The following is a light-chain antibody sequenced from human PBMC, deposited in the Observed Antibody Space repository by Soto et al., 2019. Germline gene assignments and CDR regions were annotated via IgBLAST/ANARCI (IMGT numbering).Light chain of an antibody. CDR1: ILAKKD. CDR3: YSAADNNLV. CDR2: KES. Sequence: SYELTQPSSVSVSPGQTARITCSGDILAKKDARWIQQKPGQAPVLVIYKESERPSGIPERFSGSSSGTTVTLTIRGAQVEDEADYYCYSAADNNLVFGGGTQLTVL. J-gene: IGLJ2*01. V-gene: IGLV3-27*01.